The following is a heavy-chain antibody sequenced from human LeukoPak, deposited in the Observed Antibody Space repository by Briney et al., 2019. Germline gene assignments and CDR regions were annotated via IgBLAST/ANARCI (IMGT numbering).Heavy chain of an antibody. CDR3: ARSTTHPYYNYMDV. Sequence: GGSLRLSCAASGFTFSSYEMNWVRQAPGEGLVWVSRINSDGSTTTYADSVKGRFTISRDNAKNTLYLQMNSLRVEDTAVYYCARSTTHPYYNYMDVWGKGTTVTLSS. D-gene: IGHD4-17*01. V-gene: IGHV3-74*01. CDR2: INSDGSTT. J-gene: IGHJ6*03. CDR1: GFTFSSYE.